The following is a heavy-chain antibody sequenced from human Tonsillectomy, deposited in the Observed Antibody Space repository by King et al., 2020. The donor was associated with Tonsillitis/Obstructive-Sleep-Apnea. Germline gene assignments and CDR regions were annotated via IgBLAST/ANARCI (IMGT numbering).Heavy chain of an antibody. CDR2: IYYSGST. CDR1: GGSISSYY. J-gene: IGHJ6*03. CDR3: ARRYCSSSSCFDSMDV. Sequence: VQLQESGPGLVKPSETLSLTCTVSGGSISSYYWSWLRQPPGKGLEWIGYIYYSGSTNYNPSLKSRVTISVDTSKNQFSLKLSSVTAADTAVYYCARRYCSSSSCFDSMDVWGKGTAVTVSS. D-gene: IGHD2-2*01. V-gene: IGHV4-59*01.